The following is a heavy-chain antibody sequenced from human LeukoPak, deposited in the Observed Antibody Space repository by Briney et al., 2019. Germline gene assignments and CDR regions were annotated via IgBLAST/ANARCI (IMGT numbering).Heavy chain of an antibody. CDR2: IRSNAYGGTT. J-gene: IGHJ6*03. D-gene: IGHD5/OR15-5a*01. CDR3: IRDQESRIEASYYYYMDV. Sequence: GGSLRLSCTVSGFTFGDYAMSWVRQAPGKGLEWVSFIRSNAYGGTTHYAASVKGRFTISRDDSKSIAYLQMNSLNSEDTAVYYCIRDQESRIEASYYYYMDVWGKGTTVTVSS. CDR1: GFTFGDYA. V-gene: IGHV3-49*04.